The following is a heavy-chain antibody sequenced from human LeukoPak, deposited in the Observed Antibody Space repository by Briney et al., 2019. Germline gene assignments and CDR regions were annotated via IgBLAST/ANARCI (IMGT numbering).Heavy chain of an antibody. CDR3: TRDLGIAVADVFDY. J-gene: IGHJ4*02. V-gene: IGHV3-74*03. D-gene: IGHD6-19*01. Sequence: GGSLRLSCIASGFTFSSYLMHCVRQAPGKGLVWVSRINSDGSSTMYADSVRGRFTISRDNAKSRLYLQMNSLRAEDTAVYYCTRDLGIAVADVFDYWGQGTLVTVSS. CDR2: INSDGSST. CDR1: GFTFSSYL.